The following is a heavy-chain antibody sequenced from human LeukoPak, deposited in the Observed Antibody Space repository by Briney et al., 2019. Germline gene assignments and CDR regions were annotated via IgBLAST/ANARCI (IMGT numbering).Heavy chain of an antibody. D-gene: IGHD2-2*01. CDR1: GYTLTGYY. CDR3: ARGGIVAVPAASVFDP. V-gene: IGHV1-2*02. CDR2: INPNSGDT. J-gene: IGHJ5*02. Sequence: ASVKVSCKASGYTLTGYYMHWVRQAPRQGLEWMGWINPNSGDTNYAQNFQGRVTMTRDTSISTAYMELSRLRSDDTAVYYCARGGIVAVPAASVFDPWGQGTLVTVSS.